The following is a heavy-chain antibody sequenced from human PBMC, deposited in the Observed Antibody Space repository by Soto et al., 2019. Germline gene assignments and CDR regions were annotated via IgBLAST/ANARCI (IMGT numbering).Heavy chain of an antibody. D-gene: IGHD3-10*01. Sequence: EVHLVESGGGLVQPGGSLRLSCAASGFTFSNYAMHWVRQPPGKGLEYVSSIGRDGHSTQYANSVRARFSISRDNSKNTLYHQMGSLTTEDMAVYYCERGSEEWFGEFWHWGQGTLVTVSS. V-gene: IGHV3-64*01. J-gene: IGHJ4*02. CDR3: ERGSEEWFGEFWH. CDR2: IGRDGHST. CDR1: GFTFSNYA.